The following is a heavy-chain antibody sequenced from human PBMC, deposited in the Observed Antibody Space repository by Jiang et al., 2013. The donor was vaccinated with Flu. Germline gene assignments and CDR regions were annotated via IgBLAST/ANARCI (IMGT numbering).Heavy chain of an antibody. V-gene: IGHV7-4-1*02. CDR1: TNYA. CDR2: INTNTGKP. J-gene: IGHJ4*02. D-gene: IGHD2-8*02. Sequence: TNYAMSWVRQAPGQGLEWMGWINTNTGKPTFAQGFTGRFVFSLDTSVSTAYLQISSLEAEDTAVYYCARDRRACTGDTCYTDFDYWGQGTLVTVSS. CDR3: ARDRRACTGDTCYTDFDY.